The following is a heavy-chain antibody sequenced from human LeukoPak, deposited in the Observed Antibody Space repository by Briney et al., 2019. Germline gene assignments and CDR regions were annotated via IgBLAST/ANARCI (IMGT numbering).Heavy chain of an antibody. D-gene: IGHD5-12*01. CDR1: GFTLSSYR. CDR3: ARAEEEVAATIDY. V-gene: IGHV3-48*01. Sequence: GGSLRLSCAVSGFTLSSYRMIWVRQAPGKGLEWVSYISSISSAIYYADSVKGRFTISGDNAKNSLYLQMSSLRGEDTAVYYCARAEEEVAATIDYWGQGTLVTVAS. CDR2: ISSISSAI. J-gene: IGHJ4*02.